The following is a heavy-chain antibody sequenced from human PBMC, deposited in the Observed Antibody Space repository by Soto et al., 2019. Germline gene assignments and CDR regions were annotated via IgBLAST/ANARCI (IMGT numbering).Heavy chain of an antibody. J-gene: IGHJ5*02. CDR1: GGSFSGYY. V-gene: IGHV4-34*01. CDR2: INHRGST. Sequence: QVQLQQWGAGLLKPSETLSLTCAVYGGSFSGYYWSWIRQPPGKGLEWIGEINHRGSTNYNPSLKRRVTISVDTSKNQFSLKLSSVTAADTAVYYCARGRYYYGSGRLNWCDPWGQGTLVTVSS. CDR3: ARGRYYYGSGRLNWCDP. D-gene: IGHD3-10*01.